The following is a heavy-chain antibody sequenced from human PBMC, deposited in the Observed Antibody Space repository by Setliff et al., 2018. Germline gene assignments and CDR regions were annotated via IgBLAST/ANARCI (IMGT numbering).Heavy chain of an antibody. J-gene: IGHJ4*02. CDR1: GYTFSRYG. V-gene: IGHV1-24*01. CDR3: ATGFLRYDILTGYYQRPHYFEY. CDR2: FDPEDGER. D-gene: IGHD3-9*01. Sequence: ASVKVSCKASGYTFSRYGISWVRQAPGQGLEWMGGFDPEDGERIYAQHFQGRLTMTEDTSTDTAYMELSSLRSEDTAVYYCATGFLRYDILTGYYQRPHYFEYWGQETLVTVSS.